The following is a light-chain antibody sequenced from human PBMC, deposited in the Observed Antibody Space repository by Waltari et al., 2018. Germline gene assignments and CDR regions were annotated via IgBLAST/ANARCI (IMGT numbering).Light chain of an antibody. CDR3: QQLNSYLFT. CDR2: DTS. CDR1: QSVRVS. V-gene: IGKV3-11*01. Sequence: EIVLTQSPATLSLSPGERATLSCRASQSVRVSLAWYQQKPGQAPRLLIYDTSNRASGTPDRFSGSGSGTDFSLSISSLEPEDFATYYCQQLNSYLFTFGPGTKVDIK. J-gene: IGKJ3*01.